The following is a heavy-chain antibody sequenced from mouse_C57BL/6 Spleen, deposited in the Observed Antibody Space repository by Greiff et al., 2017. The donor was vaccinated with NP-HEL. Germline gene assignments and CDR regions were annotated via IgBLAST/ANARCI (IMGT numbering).Heavy chain of an antibody. V-gene: IGHV6-6*01. Sequence: EVKLMESGGGLVQPGGSMKLSCAASGFTFSDAWMDWVRQSPEKGLEWVAEIRNKANNHATYSAESVKGTFTITRDDTKSSVYLQKNSLRAEDTGIYYYSTASTVVFDYWGQGTTLTVSS. J-gene: IGHJ2*01. CDR3: STASTVVFDY. CDR2: IRNKANNHAT. CDR1: GFTFSDAW. D-gene: IGHD1-1*01.